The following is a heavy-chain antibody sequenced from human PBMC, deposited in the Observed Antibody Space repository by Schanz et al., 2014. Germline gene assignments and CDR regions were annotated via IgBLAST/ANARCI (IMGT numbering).Heavy chain of an antibody. D-gene: IGHD7-27*01. Sequence: ESGGGLVKPGGSLRLSCAASGFIFNDYYMNWIRQAPGKGLEWLSYISRDGTTSYYADSVKGRFTISRDNAKNSLYLEMTXXXXXXXXVYYCARENLNWEAFDIWGQGTVVTVSS. CDR1: GFIFNDYY. V-gene: IGHV3-11*01. CDR3: ARENLNWEAFDI. J-gene: IGHJ3*02. CDR2: ISRDGTTS.